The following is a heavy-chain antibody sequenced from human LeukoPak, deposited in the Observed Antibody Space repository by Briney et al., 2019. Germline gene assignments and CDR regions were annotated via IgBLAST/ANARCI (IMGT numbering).Heavy chain of an antibody. CDR3: ASFYYGSGSYYTPGY. CDR1: GFTFSSYS. Sequence: PGGSLRLSCAASGFTFSSYSMHWVRQAPGKGLEWVSYISSSSSTIYYADSVKGRFTISRDNAKNSLYLQMNSLRDEDTAVYYCASFYYGSGSYYTPGYWGQGTLVTVSS. D-gene: IGHD3-10*01. J-gene: IGHJ4*02. CDR2: ISSSSSTI. V-gene: IGHV3-48*02.